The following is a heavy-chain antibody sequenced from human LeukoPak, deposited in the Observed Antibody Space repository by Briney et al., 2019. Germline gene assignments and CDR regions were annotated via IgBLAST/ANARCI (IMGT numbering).Heavy chain of an antibody. CDR3: ARDGGTAAGMV. CDR1: GGSISSSSYY. Sequence: PSETLSLTCTVSGGSISSSSYYWGWIRQPPGKGLEWIGSIYYSGSTYYNPSLKSRVTISVDTSKNQFSLKLSSVTAADTAVYYCARDGGTAAGMVWGQGTLVTVSS. D-gene: IGHD6-13*01. J-gene: IGHJ4*02. V-gene: IGHV4-39*07. CDR2: IYYSGST.